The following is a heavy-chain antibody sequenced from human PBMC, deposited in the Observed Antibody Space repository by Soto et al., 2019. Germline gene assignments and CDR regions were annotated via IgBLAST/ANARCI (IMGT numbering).Heavy chain of an antibody. CDR2: IGYDGSNK. Sequence: QVQLVESGGGVVQPGRSLRLSCAASGFTFSSYGMHWVRQAPGKGLEWVAVIGYDGSNKYYADSVKGRFTISRDNSKNTLYLQMNSLRAEDTAVYYCARGLRSGDWGGYFDYWGQGTLVTVSS. J-gene: IGHJ4*02. CDR3: ARGLRSGDWGGYFDY. CDR1: GFTFSSYG. D-gene: IGHD2-21*02. V-gene: IGHV3-33*01.